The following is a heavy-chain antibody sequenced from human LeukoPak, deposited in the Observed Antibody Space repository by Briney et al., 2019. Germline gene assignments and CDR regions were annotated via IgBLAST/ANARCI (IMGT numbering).Heavy chain of an antibody. J-gene: IGHJ5*02. Sequence: SETLSLTCTASGGSINYYYWMWIRQPPGKGLEWIGYIYYSGGTHYNPSLKSRVTMLVDTSKNQFSLKLTAVTAADTAVYYCAREGLNNWFDPWGRGTLVTVSS. CDR3: AREGLNNWFDP. V-gene: IGHV4-59*01. CDR2: IYYSGGT. D-gene: IGHD4/OR15-4a*01. CDR1: GGSINYYY.